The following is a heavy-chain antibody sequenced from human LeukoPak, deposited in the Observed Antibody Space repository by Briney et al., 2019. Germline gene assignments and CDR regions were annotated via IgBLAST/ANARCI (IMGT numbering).Heavy chain of an antibody. CDR3: ARRSDYDSSGYYPIDY. Sequence: PSETLSLTCTVSGGSISSGSYYWDWIRQPPGKGLEWIGSIFYSGSTYYNPSLKSRVTISVDTSKNQFSLKLTSVTAADTAVYCCARRSDYDSSGYYPIDYWGQGTLVTVSS. J-gene: IGHJ4*02. D-gene: IGHD3-22*01. CDR2: IFYSGST. CDR1: GGSISSGSYY. V-gene: IGHV4-39*01.